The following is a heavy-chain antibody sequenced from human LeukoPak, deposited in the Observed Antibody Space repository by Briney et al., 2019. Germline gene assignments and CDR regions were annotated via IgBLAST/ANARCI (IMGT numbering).Heavy chain of an antibody. V-gene: IGHV3-30*02. J-gene: IGHJ6*03. CDR2: IRYDGSNK. CDR3: AKDGTDCSGGSCYPNYMDV. Sequence: GGSLTLSCAASGFTFSSYGMHWVRQAPGKGLEWVAFIRYDGSNKYYADSVKGRFAISRDNSKNTLYLQMNSLRAEDTAVYYCAKDGTDCSGGSCYPNYMDVWGKGTTVTVSS. CDR1: GFTFSSYG. D-gene: IGHD2-15*01.